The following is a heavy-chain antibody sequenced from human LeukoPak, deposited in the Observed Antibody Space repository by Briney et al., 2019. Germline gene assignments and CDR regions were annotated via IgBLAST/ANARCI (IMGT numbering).Heavy chain of an antibody. Sequence: SETLSLTCTGSGCSISSYYWYWVRQPPGKGLECIGHIYYSGLTNYNPSLKSRVTISIDTSKKQFSLQLTSVTAADKAVYYCGANAGGHREAHFDYWDQGTLVTVSS. D-gene: IGHD5-18*01. CDR2: IYYSGLT. CDR1: GCSISSYY. J-gene: IGHJ4*02. V-gene: IGHV4-59*01. CDR3: GANAGGHREAHFDY.